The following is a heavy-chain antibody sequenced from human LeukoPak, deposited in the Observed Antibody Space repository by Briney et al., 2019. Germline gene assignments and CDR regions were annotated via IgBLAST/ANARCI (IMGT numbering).Heavy chain of an antibody. V-gene: IGHV4-38-2*02. J-gene: IGHJ4*02. D-gene: IGHD3-22*01. CDR2: IYHSGST. CDR3: ARASYSYDINGWVPFDY. CDR1: GYSISSGYY. Sequence: SETLSLTCTVSGYSISSGYYWGWIRQPPGKGLEWIGSIYHSGSTYYNPSLKSRVTISVDTSKNQFSLKLSSVTAADTAVYYCARASYSYDINGWVPFDYWGQGTLVTVSS.